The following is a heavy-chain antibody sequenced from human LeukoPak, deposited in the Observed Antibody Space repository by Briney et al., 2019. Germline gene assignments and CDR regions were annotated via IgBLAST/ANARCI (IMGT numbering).Heavy chain of an antibody. Sequence: GESLKISCKGSGYSFTSYWITWVRQVPGKGLEWTEKIDPSDSYTTYSPSFQGHVTISADWSISTAYLQWSSLKASDTAIYYCARQEYYGSRRGSWFDPWGQGTLVTVSS. J-gene: IGHJ5*02. CDR2: IDPSDSYT. V-gene: IGHV5-10-1*01. CDR1: GYSFTSYW. CDR3: ARQEYYGSRRGSWFDP. D-gene: IGHD3-10*01.